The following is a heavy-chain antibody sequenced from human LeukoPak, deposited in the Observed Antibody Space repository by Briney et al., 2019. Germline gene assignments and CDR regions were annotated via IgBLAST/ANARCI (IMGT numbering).Heavy chain of an antibody. CDR3: AGVVQSTDSSGFYLPEYFQH. CDR2: IYHSGST. V-gene: IGHV4-38-2*02. J-gene: IGHJ1*01. D-gene: IGHD3-22*01. Sequence: SETLSLTCTVSGYSISSGYHWGWIRQPPGKGLEWIGSIYHSGSTYYNPSLKSRVTISVDTSKNQFSLKLSSVTAADTAVYYCAGVVQSTDSSGFYLPEYFQHWGQGTLVTVSS. CDR1: GYSISSGYH.